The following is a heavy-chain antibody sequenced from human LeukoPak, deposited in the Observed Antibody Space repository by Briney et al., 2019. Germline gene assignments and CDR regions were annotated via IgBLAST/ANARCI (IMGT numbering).Heavy chain of an antibody. V-gene: IGHV3-48*01. CDR2: ITGSSSTI. CDR3: ARDSLGTLYDY. Sequence: GGSLRLSCTASGFTFSSYSMNWVRQTPGKGLEWVSYITGSSSTIYYADSVKGRFTISRDNARNSLYLQMNNLRAEDTAVYYCARDSLGTLYDYWGQGTLVTVSS. CDR1: GFTFSSYS. D-gene: IGHD7-27*01. J-gene: IGHJ4*02.